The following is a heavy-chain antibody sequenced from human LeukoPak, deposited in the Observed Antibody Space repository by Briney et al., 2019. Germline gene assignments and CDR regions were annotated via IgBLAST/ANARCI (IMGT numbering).Heavy chain of an antibody. J-gene: IGHJ4*02. CDR1: GFTFRNYG. V-gene: IGHV3-23*01. CDR2: INDGGTSA. D-gene: IGHD2-15*01. Sequence: GGSLRLSCTASGFTFRNYGMSWVRQAPGKGLEWVSVINDGGTSAYYTDSVKGRFTISRDNPKNTLYLQMNSLRVEDTAVYYCAPDLRGAAWSLDYWGQGTLVTVSS. CDR3: APDLRGAAWSLDY.